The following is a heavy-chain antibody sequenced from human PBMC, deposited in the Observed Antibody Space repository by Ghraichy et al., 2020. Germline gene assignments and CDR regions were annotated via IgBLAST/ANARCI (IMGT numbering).Heavy chain of an antibody. V-gene: IGHV3-23*01. CDR3: VRQGAGGGLAAHPFDF. CDR2: ISPTGGHI. D-gene: IGHD2-15*01. CDR1: GFTFSNYA. Sequence: GGSLRLSCAASGFTFSNYAVSWVRQAQGKGLEWVSAISPTGGHIYYADSVKGRFTFSRDNSKNTLYLQMNSLRAEDTAVYYCVRQGAGGGLAAHPFDFWGQGTLVTVSP. J-gene: IGHJ4*02.